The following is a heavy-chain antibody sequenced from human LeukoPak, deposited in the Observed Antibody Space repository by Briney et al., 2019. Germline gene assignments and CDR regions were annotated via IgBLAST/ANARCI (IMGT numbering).Heavy chain of an antibody. J-gene: IGHJ4*02. CDR3: ARTSSSRYLHFDY. Sequence: SETLSLTCTVSGGSISSSSYYWGWIRQPPGKGLEWIGSIYYSGSTYYNPSLKSRVTISVDTSKNQFSLKLSSVTAADTAVYYCARTSSSRYLHFDYWGQGTLVTVSS. CDR1: GGSISSSSYY. CDR2: IYYSGST. D-gene: IGHD6-13*01. V-gene: IGHV4-39*07.